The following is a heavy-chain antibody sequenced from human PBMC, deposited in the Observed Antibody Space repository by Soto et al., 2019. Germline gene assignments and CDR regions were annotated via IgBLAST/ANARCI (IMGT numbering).Heavy chain of an antibody. V-gene: IGHV1-18*01. CDR1: GYTFTSYG. Sequence: GASVKVSCKASGYTFTSYGISLVRQAPVQVLELIVWIIAHNFNTKYSQKLQGRFTITTYTSTITAYMELMILRSDCTAVYYCSMDTAMALPDAWGQGTLVTVSS. J-gene: IGHJ4*02. CDR3: SMDTAMALPDA. D-gene: IGHD5-18*01. CDR2: IIAHNFNT.